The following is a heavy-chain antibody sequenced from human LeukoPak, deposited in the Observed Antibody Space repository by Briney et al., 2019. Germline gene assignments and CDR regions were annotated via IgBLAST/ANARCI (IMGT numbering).Heavy chain of an antibody. D-gene: IGHD6-19*01. CDR1: GYTFTSYG. V-gene: IGHV1-18*01. Sequence: ASVKVSCKASGYTFTSYGISWVRQAPGQGLEWMGWISAYNGNTNYAQELQGRVTMTIDTSTSTAYMELRSLRSDDTAVYYCARDRDGSGWYGYWGQGTLVTVSS. CDR2: ISAYNGNT. J-gene: IGHJ4*02. CDR3: ARDRDGSGWYGY.